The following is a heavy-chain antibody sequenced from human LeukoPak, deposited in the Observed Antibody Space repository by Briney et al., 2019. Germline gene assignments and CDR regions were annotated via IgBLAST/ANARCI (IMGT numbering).Heavy chain of an antibody. V-gene: IGHV3-30*03. CDR3: ARDGGYCANGVCHYFEY. Sequence: PGGSLRLSCAASGFTFSSYRMLWVRQAPGKGREWVAVISDGGSNKYYADSVKGRFTISRDNSKNTLYLQMNSLRAGDTAVYYCARDGGYCANGVCHYFEYWGEGTLVTVSS. J-gene: IGHJ4*02. CDR2: ISDGGSNK. CDR1: GFTFSSYR. D-gene: IGHD2-8*01.